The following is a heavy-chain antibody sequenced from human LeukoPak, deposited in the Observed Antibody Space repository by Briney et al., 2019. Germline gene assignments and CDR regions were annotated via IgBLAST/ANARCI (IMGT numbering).Heavy chain of an antibody. J-gene: IGHJ2*01. Sequence: PSETLSLTCTVSGGSISTYYWSRIRQPPGKGLEWIGYIYYSGSTDYNPSLKSRVTISVDTSKNQFSLKLTSVTAADTAVYYCAKRGYLDLWGRGTLVTVSS. CDR3: AKRGYLDL. CDR1: GGSISTYY. V-gene: IGHV4-59*08. CDR2: IYYSGST. D-gene: IGHD6-13*01.